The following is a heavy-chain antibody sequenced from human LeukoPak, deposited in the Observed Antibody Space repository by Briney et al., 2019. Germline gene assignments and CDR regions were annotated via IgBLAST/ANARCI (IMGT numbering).Heavy chain of an antibody. Sequence: KPSETLSLTCAVYGGSFSGYYWSWIRQPPGKGLEWIGEINHSGSTNYNPSLKSRVTISVDTSENQFSLKLSSVTAADTAVYYCARERGDIVVVPAAIRGRYYYYMDVWGKGTTVTVSS. CDR3: ARERGDIVVVPAAIRGRYYYYMDV. CDR1: GGSFSGYY. CDR2: INHSGST. D-gene: IGHD2-2*02. J-gene: IGHJ6*03. V-gene: IGHV4-34*01.